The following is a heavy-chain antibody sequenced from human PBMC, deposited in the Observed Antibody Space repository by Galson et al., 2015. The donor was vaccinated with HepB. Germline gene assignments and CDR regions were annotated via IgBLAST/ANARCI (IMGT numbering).Heavy chain of an antibody. D-gene: IGHD4-17*01. CDR2: INPNSGDT. Sequence: SVKVSCKASGYTLTAYYMHWIRQAPGQGLEWMGWINPNSGDTRYAQKFQGRVTMTRDTSITTVYMELSRLRSDDTTVYFCTRDVAYGYYFDYWGQGTLVTVSS. J-gene: IGHJ4*02. V-gene: IGHV1-2*02. CDR3: TRDVAYGYYFDY. CDR1: GYTLTAYY.